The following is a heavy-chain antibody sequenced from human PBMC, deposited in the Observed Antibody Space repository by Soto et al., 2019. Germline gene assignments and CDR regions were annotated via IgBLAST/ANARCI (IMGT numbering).Heavy chain of an antibody. CDR1: GGTFSSYA. J-gene: IGHJ6*02. CDR3: ASAVYTMVRGVIIPDYYGMDV. CDR2: IIPIFGTA. D-gene: IGHD3-10*01. Sequence: ASVKVSCKASGGTFSSYAISWVRQAPGQGLEWMGGIIPIFGTANYAQKFQGRVTITADESTSTAYMELSSPRSEDTAVYYCASAVYTMVRGVIIPDYYGMDVWGQGTTVTVSS. V-gene: IGHV1-69*13.